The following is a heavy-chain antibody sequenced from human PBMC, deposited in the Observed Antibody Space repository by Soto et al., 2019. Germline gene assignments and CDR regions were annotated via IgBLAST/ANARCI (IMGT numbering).Heavy chain of an antibody. Sequence: GSLRLSCAASGFTFSSYWMSWVRQAPGKGLEWVANIKQDESEKYYVDSVKGRFTISRDNAKNSLYLQMNSLRAEDTAVYYCASNSAYYYDSSDQLDAFDIWGQGTMVTVSS. J-gene: IGHJ3*02. V-gene: IGHV3-7*05. CDR3: ASNSAYYYDSSDQLDAFDI. CDR2: IKQDESEK. D-gene: IGHD3-22*01. CDR1: GFTFSSYW.